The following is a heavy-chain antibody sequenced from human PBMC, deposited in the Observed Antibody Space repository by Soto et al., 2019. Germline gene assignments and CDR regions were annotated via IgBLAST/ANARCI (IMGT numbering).Heavy chain of an antibody. Sequence: QVQLEQSGAEVKKPGASVKVSCKASGYTFTSYGISWVRQAPGQGLEWMGRISAYNGNTNYAQKLQGRVTMTTDTTRSTACMELGSLRSEGTAVYDWERVVGALGPWFARWGQGTGVNVSP. D-gene: IGHD2-15*01. CDR2: ISAYNGNT. V-gene: IGHV1-18*01. CDR1: GYTFTSYG. J-gene: IGHJ5*02. CDR3: ERVVGALGPWFAR.